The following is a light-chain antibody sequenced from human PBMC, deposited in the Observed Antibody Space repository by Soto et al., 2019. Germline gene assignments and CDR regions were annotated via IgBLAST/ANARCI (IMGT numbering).Light chain of an antibody. CDR2: GAS. CDR3: QQYDNSPIT. CDR1: ESVSRN. V-gene: IGKV3-20*01. J-gene: IGKJ5*01. Sequence: EVVMTQSPATLSVSPGERATLSCRASESVSRNLAWYQQKPGQAPRLLIYGASSRATGIPDRFSGTGSETDFTLTISRLEPEDFAVYYCQQYDNSPITFGQGTRLEIK.